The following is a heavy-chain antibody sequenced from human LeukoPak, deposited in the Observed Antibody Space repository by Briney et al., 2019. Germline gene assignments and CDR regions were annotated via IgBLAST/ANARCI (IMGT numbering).Heavy chain of an antibody. CDR2: ISSSGGTI. D-gene: IGHD4-17*01. CDR1: GFTFSDYY. Sequence: PGGSLRLSCAASGFTFSDYYMSWIRQAPGKGLEWVSYISSSGGTIYYADSVKGRFTISRDNANNSLYLQMNSLRAEDTAVYYCARDGSYGDYGIYYYYGMDVWGQGTTVTVSS. J-gene: IGHJ6*02. V-gene: IGHV3-11*01. CDR3: ARDGSYGDYGIYYYYGMDV.